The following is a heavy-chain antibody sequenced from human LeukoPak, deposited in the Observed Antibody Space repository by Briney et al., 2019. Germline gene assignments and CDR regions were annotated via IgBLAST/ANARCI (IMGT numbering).Heavy chain of an antibody. CDR3: ARESSWGATDY. Sequence: GGSLRRSCAASGFTFSSYWMHWVRQAPGKGLVWVSRINTDGSSTSYADSVKGRFTISRDNAKNTLNLQMNSLRAEDTAVYYCARESSWGATDYWGQGTLVTVSS. V-gene: IGHV3-74*01. CDR2: INTDGSST. CDR1: GFTFSSYW. D-gene: IGHD2-15*01. J-gene: IGHJ4*02.